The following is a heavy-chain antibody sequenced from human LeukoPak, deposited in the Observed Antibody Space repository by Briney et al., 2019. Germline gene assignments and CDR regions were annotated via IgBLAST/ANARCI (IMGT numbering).Heavy chain of an antibody. CDR3: ARAGTCSSTSCDGGIEY. CDR1: GFTFSGYS. J-gene: IGHJ4*02. Sequence: GGSLRLSCAASGFTFSGYSMNWVRQAPGKGLEWVSFISTTSTYIYYADSVKGRFTVSRDNSKNLLYLQMDSLRVEDTAVYYCARAGTCSSTSCDGGIEYWGQGTLVTVSS. D-gene: IGHD2-2*01. V-gene: IGHV3-21*06. CDR2: ISTTSTYI.